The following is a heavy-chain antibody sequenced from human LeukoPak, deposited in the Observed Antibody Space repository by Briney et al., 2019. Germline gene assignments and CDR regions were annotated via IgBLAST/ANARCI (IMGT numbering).Heavy chain of an antibody. Sequence: ASVKVSCKASGYTFTTYTMHWVRQAPGQGLEWMVWMHAGNENTKSSQKFQGRVTITRDTSASTAYMELSSLRSEDTAVYYCARVVRSGSYYFDYWGQGTLVTVSS. CDR1: GYTFTTYT. J-gene: IGHJ4*02. D-gene: IGHD1-26*01. CDR2: MHAGNENT. V-gene: IGHV1-3*01. CDR3: ARVVRSGSYYFDY.